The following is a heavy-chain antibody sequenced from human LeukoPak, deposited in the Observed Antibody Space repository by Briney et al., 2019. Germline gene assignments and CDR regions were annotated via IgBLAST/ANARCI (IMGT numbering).Heavy chain of an antibody. Sequence: PSETLSLTCTVSRGSIGSGSYFWGWIRQPPGKGLEWIGTIFYSGSTYYNPSLKSRVTMSVDTSRNQFSLKLTSVTAADTAVYYCARHAAYYYEDYWGQGILVTVSS. V-gene: IGHV4-39*01. CDR1: RGSIGSGSYF. D-gene: IGHD3-22*01. CDR2: IFYSGST. J-gene: IGHJ4*02. CDR3: ARHAAYYYEDY.